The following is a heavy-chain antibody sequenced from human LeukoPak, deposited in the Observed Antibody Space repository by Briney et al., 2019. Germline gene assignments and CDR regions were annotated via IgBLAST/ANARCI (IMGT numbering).Heavy chain of an antibody. Sequence: PGGSLRLSCAASGFTFDDYAMHWVRQAPGKGLEWVSGISWNSGNLGYADSVKGRFTISRDNAKNSLYLQMNSLRAEDTAVYYCARGKFDFDYWGQGTLVTVSS. CDR2: ISWNSGNL. V-gene: IGHV3-9*01. CDR1: GFTFDDYA. D-gene: IGHD3-16*01. CDR3: ARGKFDFDY. J-gene: IGHJ4*02.